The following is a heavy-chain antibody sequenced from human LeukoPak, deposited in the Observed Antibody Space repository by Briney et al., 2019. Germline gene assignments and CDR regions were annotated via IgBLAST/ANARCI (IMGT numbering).Heavy chain of an antibody. D-gene: IGHD6-13*01. J-gene: IGHJ6*02. CDR3: ARERQQLVPGYYYYGMDV. CDR2: INPSGGST. CDR1: GYTFTSYY. V-gene: IGHV1-46*01. Sequence: ASVKVSCKASGYTFTSYYMHWVRQAPGQGLEWMGIINPSGGSTSYAQKFQGRVTMTRDTSTSTVYMELSSLRSEDTAVYYCARERQQLVPGYYYYGMDVWGQGTTVTVSS.